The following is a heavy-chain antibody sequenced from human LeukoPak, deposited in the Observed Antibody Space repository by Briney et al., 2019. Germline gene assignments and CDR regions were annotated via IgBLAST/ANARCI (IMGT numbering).Heavy chain of an antibody. CDR1: GYTFTTYG. J-gene: IGHJ4*02. Sequence: ASVKVSFKASGYTFTTYGITWVRQAPGQGLECMGWINPYNGNTNYAQKLQGRVTMITDTSTSTAYMELRSLRSDDTAVYYCARELYGRFEYWGQGTLVTVSS. V-gene: IGHV1-18*01. CDR2: INPYNGNT. CDR3: ARELYGRFEY. D-gene: IGHD2-2*02.